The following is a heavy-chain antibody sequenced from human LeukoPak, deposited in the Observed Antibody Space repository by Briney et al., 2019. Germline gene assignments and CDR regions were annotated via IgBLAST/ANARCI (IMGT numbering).Heavy chain of an antibody. CDR2: ISSSGSTI. Sequence: GGSLRLSCAASGFTFSDYYMSWIRQAPGKGPEWVSYISSSGSTIYYADSVKGRFTISRDNAKNMLYLQVNSLRAEDTAVYYSATQQGGNPAYWGQGTLVTVSS. D-gene: IGHD1-14*01. CDR1: GFTFSDYY. CDR3: ATQQGGNPAY. V-gene: IGHV3-11*04. J-gene: IGHJ4*02.